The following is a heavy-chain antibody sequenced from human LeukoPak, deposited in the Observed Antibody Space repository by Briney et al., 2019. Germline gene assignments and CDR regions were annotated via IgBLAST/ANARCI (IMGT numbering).Heavy chain of an antibody. CDR2: IDASDSYT. V-gene: IGHV5-10-1*01. CDR1: GCIFASYW. D-gene: IGHD3-16*01. CDR3: ARGGNSNPWWFDP. J-gene: IGHJ5*02. Sequence: GEALVISCKGAGCIFASYWISGGRQMAGKGLEWRGRIDASDSYTNYRPSFQGHVTISADTSISTAYLQWSSLKASDTAMYYCARGGNSNPWWFDPWGQGTLVTVSS.